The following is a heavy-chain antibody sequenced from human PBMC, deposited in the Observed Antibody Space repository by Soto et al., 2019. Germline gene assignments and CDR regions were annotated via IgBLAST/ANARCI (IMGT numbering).Heavy chain of an antibody. CDR2: ISKSGSII. CDR1: GLTFSSYE. V-gene: IGHV3-48*03. Sequence: PGGSLRLSCAASGLTFSSYEMHWGRQAPGKGLEWVSYISKSGSIIYYTDSVKGRFTISRDNAKNLLYLEMNSLRAEDSAVYFCASVMLRFSYGIDVWGQGTTVTVSS. CDR3: ASVMLRFSYGIDV. D-gene: IGHD3-3*01. J-gene: IGHJ6*02.